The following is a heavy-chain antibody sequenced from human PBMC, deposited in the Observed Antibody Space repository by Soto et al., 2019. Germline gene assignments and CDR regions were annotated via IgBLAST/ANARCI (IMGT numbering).Heavy chain of an antibody. J-gene: IGHJ4*02. CDR3: ARDGGRHSGGIDY. CDR2: IIPSFGTA. CDR1: GGTFSSYS. V-gene: IGHV1-69*01. Sequence: QVQLVQSGAEVKKPGSSVKVSCKASGGTFSSYSINWVRQAPGQGLEWMGEIIPSFGTANYTQKVQGRVTITADESTSTAYMELSSLRSEDTAVYYCARDGGRHSGGIDYWGQGTLVTVSS. D-gene: IGHD1-26*01.